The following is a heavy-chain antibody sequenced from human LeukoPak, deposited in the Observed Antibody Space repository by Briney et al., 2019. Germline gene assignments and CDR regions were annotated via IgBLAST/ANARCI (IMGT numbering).Heavy chain of an antibody. J-gene: IGHJ4*02. CDR1: GYTFTGYY. Sequence: ASVKVSCKASGYTFTGYYMHWVRQAPGQGLEWMGWINPNSGGTNYAQKFQGRVTMTRDTSISTAYMELSRLRSDDTAVYYCARAYSGYAPNDYWGQGTLVTVSS. D-gene: IGHD5-12*01. V-gene: IGHV1-2*02. CDR2: INPNSGGT. CDR3: ARAYSGYAPNDY.